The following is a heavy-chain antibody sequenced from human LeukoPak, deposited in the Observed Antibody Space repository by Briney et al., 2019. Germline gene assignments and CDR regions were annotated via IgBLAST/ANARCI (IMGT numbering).Heavy chain of an antibody. CDR1: GGSISSSSYY. J-gene: IGHJ4*02. Sequence: SETLSLTCTVSGGSISSSSYYWGWIRQPPGKGLEWIGSIYYSGSTYYNPSLKSRVTISVDTSKNQFSLKLSSVTAADTAVYYCARRVEMATSYQLIDXWGQGTLVTVS. CDR2: IYYSGST. CDR3: ARRVEMATSYQLIDX. V-gene: IGHV4-39*01. D-gene: IGHD5-24*01.